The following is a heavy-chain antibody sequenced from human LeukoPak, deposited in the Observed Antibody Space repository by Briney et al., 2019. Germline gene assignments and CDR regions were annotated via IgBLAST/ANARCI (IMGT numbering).Heavy chain of an antibody. D-gene: IGHD3-10*01. CDR1: GDSISNNY. CDR2: TSSTGSN. Sequence: PSETLSLTCTVSGDSISNNYWNWIRQPPGKGLEWIGYTSSTGSNDYNPSLKSRVTISVDTSRNLFSLRLTSVTAADTAVYYCGRHFTGTSGNYYTDSWGQGTLVTVSS. J-gene: IGHJ5*01. CDR3: GRHFTGTSGNYYTDS. V-gene: IGHV4-59*08.